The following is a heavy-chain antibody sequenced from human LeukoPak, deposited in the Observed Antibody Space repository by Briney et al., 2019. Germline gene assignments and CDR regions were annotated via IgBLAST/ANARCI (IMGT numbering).Heavy chain of an antibody. V-gene: IGHV3-30*04. CDR1: GFTFSSYA. Sequence: GGSLRLSCAASGFTFSSYAMHWVRQAPGKGLEWVAVISYDGSNKYYADSVKGRFTISRDNSKNTLYLQMNSLRAEDTAVYYCARDSLGGSSWYVYYYYYYMDVWGKGTTVTVSS. CDR3: ARDSLGGSSWYVYYYYYYMDV. CDR2: ISYDGSNK. D-gene: IGHD6-13*01. J-gene: IGHJ6*03.